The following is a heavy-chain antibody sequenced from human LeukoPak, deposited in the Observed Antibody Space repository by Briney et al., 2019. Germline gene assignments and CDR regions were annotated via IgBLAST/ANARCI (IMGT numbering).Heavy chain of an antibody. J-gene: IGHJ3*02. CDR1: GGSISSYY. CDR2: IYYSGST. D-gene: IGHD5-18*01. Sequence: SETLSLTCTVSGGSISSYYWSWIRQPPGKGLEWIGYIYYSGSTNYNPSLKSRVTISVDTSKNQFSLKLSSVAAADTAVYYCARVVDTNAFDIWGQGTMVTVSS. CDR3: ARVVDTNAFDI. V-gene: IGHV4-59*01.